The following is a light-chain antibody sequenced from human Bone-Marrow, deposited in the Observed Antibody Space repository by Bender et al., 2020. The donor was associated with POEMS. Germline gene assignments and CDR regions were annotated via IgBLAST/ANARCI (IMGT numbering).Light chain of an antibody. CDR1: SSDVGGYNY. V-gene: IGLV2-14*01. Sequence: QSALTQPRSVSGSPGQSVTISCTGTSSDVGGYNYVSWYQQHPGKAPKLMIYEVSKRPSGVSNRFSGSKFGNTASLTISGLQAEDEADYYCSSYTTISTLDVIFGGGTKLTVL. CDR3: SSYTTISTLDVI. J-gene: IGLJ2*01. CDR2: EVS.